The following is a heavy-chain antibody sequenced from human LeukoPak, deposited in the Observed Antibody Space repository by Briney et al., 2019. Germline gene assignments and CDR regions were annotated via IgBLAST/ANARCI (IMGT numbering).Heavy chain of an antibody. J-gene: IGHJ6*03. CDR2: IIPIFGTA. Sequence: SVKVSCKASGYTFTSYYMHWVRQAPGQGLEWMGGIIPIFGTANYAQKFQGRVTITADESTSTAYMELSSLRSEDTAVYYCARCSPSAHQLCYYYYYMDVWGKGTTVTVSS. V-gene: IGHV1-69*13. CDR3: ARCSPSAHQLCYYYYYMDV. CDR1: GYTFTSYY. D-gene: IGHD5-18*01.